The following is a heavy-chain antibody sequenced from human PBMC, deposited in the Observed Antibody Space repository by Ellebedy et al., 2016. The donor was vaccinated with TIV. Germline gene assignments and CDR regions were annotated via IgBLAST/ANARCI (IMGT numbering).Heavy chain of an antibody. CDR2: IRQEGDEI. Sequence: PGGSLRLSCAASGFSFRRYWMSWVRQAPGKGLEWVAKIRQEGDEIYYVESVKGRFTISRDNAKNSLFLQMNSLRFEDTAVYYCARRASYGDYAVQVNPWFDPWGQGTLVTVSS. D-gene: IGHD4-17*01. V-gene: IGHV3-7*01. CDR3: ARRASYGDYAVQVNPWFDP. J-gene: IGHJ5*02. CDR1: GFSFRRYW.